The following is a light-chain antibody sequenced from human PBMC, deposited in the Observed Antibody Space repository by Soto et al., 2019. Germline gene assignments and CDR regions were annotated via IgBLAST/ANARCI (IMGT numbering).Light chain of an antibody. CDR2: GAS. CDR3: QKYGSSPYT. CDR1: QSVRNSY. J-gene: IGKJ2*01. Sequence: EILLTQSPGTLSLSPGERATLSCRASQSVRNSYLAWYQQKPGQAPRLLIYGASGRATGIPDRFSGSGSGTDFTITISRLEPEDVAVYYCQKYGSSPYTFGQGTKLEI. V-gene: IGKV3-20*01.